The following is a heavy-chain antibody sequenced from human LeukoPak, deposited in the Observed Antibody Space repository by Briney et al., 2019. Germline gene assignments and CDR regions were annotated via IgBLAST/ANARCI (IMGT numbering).Heavy chain of an antibody. J-gene: IGHJ5*02. V-gene: IGHV3-66*01. CDR2: IYSGGST. Sequence: GGSLRLPCEASGFTVTSNYMSWVRQAPGKGLEWVSVIYSGGSTFHADSVKGRFTISRDNSKNTVDLQMNSLRGEDTAVYYCARGHRNYFGSGNYYTKVDVWSDPWGQGTLVTVSS. CDR3: ARGHRNYFGSGNYYTKVDVWSDP. D-gene: IGHD3-10*01. CDR1: GFTVTSNY.